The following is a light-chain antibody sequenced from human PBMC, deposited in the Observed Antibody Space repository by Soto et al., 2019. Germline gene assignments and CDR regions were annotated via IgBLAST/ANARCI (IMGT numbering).Light chain of an antibody. CDR2: AAS. CDR1: QGSSSY. J-gene: IGKJ1*01. CDR3: EQLNSYPRWT. V-gene: IGKV1-9*01. Sequence: IQLKQSPSSLSASVADRVTITCRASQGSSSYLAWYQQKPGKAPKLLIYAASTLQSGVPSRFSGSGSGTDFTLTISSLQPEDFATYYCEQLNSYPRWTFGQGTKVEIK.